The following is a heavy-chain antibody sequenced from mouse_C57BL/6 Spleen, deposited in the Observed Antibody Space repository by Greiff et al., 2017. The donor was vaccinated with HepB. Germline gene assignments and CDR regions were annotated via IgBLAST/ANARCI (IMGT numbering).Heavy chain of an antibody. CDR2: ISDGGSYT. CDR3: ARERGHDYVYYYAMDY. J-gene: IGHJ4*01. D-gene: IGHD2-4*01. V-gene: IGHV5-4*01. CDR1: GFTFSSYA. Sequence: EVKVVESGGGLVKPGGSLKLSCAASGFTFSSYAMSWVRQTPEKRLEWVATISDGGSYTYYPDNVKGRFTISRDNAKNNLYLQMSHLKSEDTAMYYCARERGHDYVYYYAMDYWGQRTSVTVSS.